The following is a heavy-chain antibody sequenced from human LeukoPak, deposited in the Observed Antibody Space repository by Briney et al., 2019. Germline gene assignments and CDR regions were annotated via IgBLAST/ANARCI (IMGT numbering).Heavy chain of an antibody. D-gene: IGHD3-3*01. CDR1: GDSVSSNSAA. V-gene: IGHV6-1*01. CDR2: TYYRSKWYN. J-gene: IGHJ5*02. Sequence: SQTLSLTCAISGDSVSSNSAAWNWIRQSPSRGLEWLGRTYYRSKWYNDYAVSVKSRITINPDTSKNQFSLQLNSVTPEDTAVYNCARDIYDFWTNGGWFDPWGQGTLVTVSS. CDR3: ARDIYDFWTNGGWFDP.